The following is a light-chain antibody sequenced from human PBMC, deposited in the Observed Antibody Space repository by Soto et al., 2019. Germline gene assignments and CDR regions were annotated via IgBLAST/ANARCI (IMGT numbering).Light chain of an antibody. CDR1: SSDLGGYNF. Sequence: QSALTQPASVSGSPGQSITISCTGTSSDLGGYNFVSWYQHHPGKAPKLMIYQVSNRPSGVSNRFSGSKSGNTASLTISGLQAEDEADYYCSSYTHSNTYVFGTGTKVTVL. CDR2: QVS. V-gene: IGLV2-14*01. J-gene: IGLJ1*01. CDR3: SSYTHSNTYV.